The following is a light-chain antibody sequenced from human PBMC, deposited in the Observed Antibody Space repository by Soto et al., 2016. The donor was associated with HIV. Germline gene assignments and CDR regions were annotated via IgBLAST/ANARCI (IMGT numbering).Light chain of an antibody. V-gene: IGKV1-5*03. CDR3: QQYYDGWT. CDR1: QSVSWW. J-gene: IGKJ1*01. CDR2: KAS. Sequence: DTQMTQSPSTLSASVGDRVTITCRASQSVSWWLAWYQQKPGKAPKLLMYKASTLESGVPLRFSGSGSGTEFTLTVSSLQPDDFATYYCQQYYDGWTFGQ.